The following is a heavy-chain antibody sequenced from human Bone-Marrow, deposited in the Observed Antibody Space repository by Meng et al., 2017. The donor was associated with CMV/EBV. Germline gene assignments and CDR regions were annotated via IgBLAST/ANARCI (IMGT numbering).Heavy chain of an antibody. CDR1: GFTFSDYY. CDR3: ARDALWFPYDY. J-gene: IGHJ4*02. V-gene: IGHV4-34*01. CDR2: INHSGST. Sequence: GSLRLSCAASGFTFSDYYMNWVRQAPGKGLEWIGEINHSGSTNYNPSLKSRVTISVDTSKNQFSLKLSSVTAADTAVYYCARDALWFPYDYWGQGTLVTVSS. D-gene: IGHD3-10*01.